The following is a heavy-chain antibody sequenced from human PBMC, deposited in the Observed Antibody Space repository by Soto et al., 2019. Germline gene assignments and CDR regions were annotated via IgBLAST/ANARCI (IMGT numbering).Heavy chain of an antibody. CDR1: GFTFSSYG. CDR2: ISYDGSNK. Sequence: GGSLRLSCAASGFTFSSYGMHWVRQAPGKGLEWVAVISYDGSNKYYADSVKGRFTISRDNSKNTLYLQMNSLRAEDTAVYYCAKDGGDGYPDYYCGMDVWGQGTTVTVSS. V-gene: IGHV3-30*18. D-gene: IGHD5-12*01. J-gene: IGHJ6*02. CDR3: AKDGGDGYPDYYCGMDV.